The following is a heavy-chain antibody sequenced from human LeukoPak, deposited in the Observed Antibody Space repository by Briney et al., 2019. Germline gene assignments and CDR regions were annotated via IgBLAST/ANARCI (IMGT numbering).Heavy chain of an antibody. Sequence: SVKVSCKASGYTFTSYDINWVRQAPGQGLEWMGGIIPIFGTANYAQKFQGRVTITADGSTSTAYMELSSLRSEDTAVYYCARDRDLRTFQHWGQGTLVTVSS. CDR1: GYTFTSYD. CDR3: ARDRDLRTFQH. V-gene: IGHV1-69*13. J-gene: IGHJ1*01. CDR2: IIPIFGTA. D-gene: IGHD4-17*01.